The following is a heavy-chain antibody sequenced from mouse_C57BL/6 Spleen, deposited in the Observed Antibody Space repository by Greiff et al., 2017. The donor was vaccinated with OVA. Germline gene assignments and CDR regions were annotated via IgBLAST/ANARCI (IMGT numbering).Heavy chain of an antibody. Sequence: ESGPGLVKPSQSLSLTCSVTGYSITSGYYWNWIRQFPGNKLEWMGYISYDGSNNYNPSLKNRISITRDTSKNQFFLKLNSVTTEDTATYYCAYYAMDYWGQGTSVTVSS. V-gene: IGHV3-6*01. J-gene: IGHJ4*01. CDR3: AYYAMDY. CDR1: GYSITSGYY. CDR2: ISYDGSN.